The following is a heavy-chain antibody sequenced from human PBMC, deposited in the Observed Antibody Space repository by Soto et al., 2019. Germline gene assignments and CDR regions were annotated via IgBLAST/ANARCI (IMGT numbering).Heavy chain of an antibody. CDR1: GYIFAGYW. D-gene: IGHD3-22*01. V-gene: IGHV5-10-1*01. CDR3: ARQIYDSDTGPNCPYYFDS. J-gene: IGHJ4*02. Sequence: GESLKISCKGSGYIFAGYWITCVRQKPGKGLEWMGRIDPSDSQTYYSPSFRGHVTISVTKSITTVFLQWSSLRASDTAMYYCARQIYDSDTGPNCPYYFDSWGQGKPVTVSS. CDR2: IDPSDSQT.